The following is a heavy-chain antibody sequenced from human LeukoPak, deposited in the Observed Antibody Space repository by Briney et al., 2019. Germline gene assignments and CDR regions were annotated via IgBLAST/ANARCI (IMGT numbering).Heavy chain of an antibody. V-gene: IGHV4-34*01. CDR3: ARDLGGANPYYYYGMDV. CDR1: GGSFSGYY. D-gene: IGHD3-16*01. Sequence: PSETLSLTCAVYGGSFSGYYWSWIRQPPGKGLQWIGDINHSGSTNYNPSLKSRVTMSVDTSKKWFSLKLSSVTAADTAVYYCARDLGGANPYYYYGMDVWGQGTTVTVSS. J-gene: IGHJ6*02. CDR2: INHSGST.